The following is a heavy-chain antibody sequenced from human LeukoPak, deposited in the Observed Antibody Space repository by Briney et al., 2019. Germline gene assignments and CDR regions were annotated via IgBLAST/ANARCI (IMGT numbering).Heavy chain of an antibody. CDR1: GFTFSGYW. J-gene: IGHJ4*02. V-gene: IGHV3-74*03. CDR2: IKSDGTYT. D-gene: IGHD2/OR15-2a*01. Sequence: GGSLRLSCTASGFTFSGYWMHWVRQAPGKGLVCVSRIKSDGTYTSYADSVKGRFTISRANAKNTLYLQMNSLRAEDTAVYYCVKDDDLYGIGSWGQGTLVTVSS. CDR3: VKDDDLYGIGS.